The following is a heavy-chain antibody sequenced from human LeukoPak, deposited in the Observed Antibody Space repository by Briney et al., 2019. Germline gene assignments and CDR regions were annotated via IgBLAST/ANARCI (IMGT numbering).Heavy chain of an antibody. Sequence: SETLSLTCTVSGGSISNYYWSWIRQPPGKGLEWIGYLYYSGSTNYNPSLKSRVTISVDTSNNQFSLKLSSVTAADTAVYYCARDSCGGDCYEDDAFDIWGQGTMVTVSS. V-gene: IGHV4-59*12. D-gene: IGHD2-21*02. CDR2: LYYSGST. CDR1: GGSISNYY. J-gene: IGHJ3*02. CDR3: ARDSCGGDCYEDDAFDI.